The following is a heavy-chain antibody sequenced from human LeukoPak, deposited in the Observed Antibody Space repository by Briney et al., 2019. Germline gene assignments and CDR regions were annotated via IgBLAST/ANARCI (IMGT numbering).Heavy chain of an antibody. J-gene: IGHJ4*02. CDR1: GFTFGDYA. CDR3: TLWANYDSSGPTNY. Sequence: PGRSLRLSCTASGFTFGDYAMSWFRQAPGKGLEWVGFIRSKAYGGTTEYAASVKGRFTISRDDSKSIAYLQMNSLKTEDTAVYYCTLWANYDSSGPTNYRGQGTLVTVSS. D-gene: IGHD3-22*01. CDR2: IRSKAYGGTT. V-gene: IGHV3-49*03.